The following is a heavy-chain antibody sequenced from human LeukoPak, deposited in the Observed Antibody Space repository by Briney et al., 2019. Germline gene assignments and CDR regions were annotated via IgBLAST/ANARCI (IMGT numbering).Heavy chain of an antibody. V-gene: IGHV3-66*02. Sequence: PGGSLRLSCAASGFTFSSYAMSWVRQAPGKGLEWVSVIYSGGNTYHADSVKGRFTISRDNSKNTLYLQMNSLRAEDTAVYYCAREMAGYWDYWGQGTLVTVSS. CDR3: AREMAGYWDY. CDR1: GFTFSSYA. D-gene: IGHD5-24*01. J-gene: IGHJ4*02. CDR2: IYSGGNT.